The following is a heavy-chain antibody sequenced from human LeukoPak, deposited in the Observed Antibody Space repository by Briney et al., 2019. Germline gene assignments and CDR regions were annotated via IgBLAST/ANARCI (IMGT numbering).Heavy chain of an antibody. J-gene: IGHJ4*02. CDR3: ARESGFYGSGSRY. CDR1: GGTFSSYA. V-gene: IGHV1-8*02. CDR2: MNPNSGNT. D-gene: IGHD3-10*01. Sequence: ASVKVSCKASGGTFSSYAISWVRQAPGQGLEWMGWMNPNSGNTAYAQKFQGRVTMTRHTSISTAYMELSSLRSEDTAVYYCARESGFYGSGSRYWGQGTLVIVSS.